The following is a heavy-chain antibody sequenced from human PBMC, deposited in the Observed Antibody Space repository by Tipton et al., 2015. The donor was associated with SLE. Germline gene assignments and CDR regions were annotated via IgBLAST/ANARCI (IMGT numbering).Heavy chain of an antibody. V-gene: IGHV5-51*01. CDR3: ARQRSGWYYFDY. Sequence: SPSFQGHVTISADKSISTAYLQWSSLKASDTAMYYCARQRSGWYYFDYWGQGTLVTVSS. J-gene: IGHJ4*02. D-gene: IGHD6-19*01.